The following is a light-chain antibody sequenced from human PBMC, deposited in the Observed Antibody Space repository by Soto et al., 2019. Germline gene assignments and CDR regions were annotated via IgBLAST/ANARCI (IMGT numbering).Light chain of an antibody. CDR3: LLYYGGAQLV. CDR1: TGAVTSGNY. Sequence: QTVVTQEPSLTVSPGGTVTLTCAASTGAVTSGNYASWFQKKPGQAPRTLIYTTNSRHSWTPARFSGSLLGDKAALTLSGVQPEDEADYYSLLYYGGAQLVFGGGTKVTVL. V-gene: IGLV7-43*01. J-gene: IGLJ3*02. CDR2: TTN.